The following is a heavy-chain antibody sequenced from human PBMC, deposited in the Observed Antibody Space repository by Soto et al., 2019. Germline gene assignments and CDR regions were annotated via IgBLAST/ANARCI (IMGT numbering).Heavy chain of an antibody. J-gene: IGHJ4*02. D-gene: IGHD6-19*01. CDR1: GFTFDDYA. CDR3: AKGNLAAVAADFDY. V-gene: IGHV3-9*01. CDR2: ISWNSGSI. Sequence: EVQLVESGGGLVQPGRSLRLSCAASGFTFDDYAMHWVRQAPGKGLEWVSGISWNSGSIGYADSVKGRFTISRDNAKNSLYLKMNSLRAEDTALYDCAKGNLAAVAADFDYWGQGTLVTVSS.